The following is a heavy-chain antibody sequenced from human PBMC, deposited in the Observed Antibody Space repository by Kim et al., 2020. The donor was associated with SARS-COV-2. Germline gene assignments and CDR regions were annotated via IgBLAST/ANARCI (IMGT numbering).Heavy chain of an antibody. D-gene: IGHD1-26*01. J-gene: IGHJ4*02. CDR3: ASRRYTGTYYYFDN. CDR2: INSDGGTT. V-gene: IGHV3-74*01. Sequence: GGSLRLSCAASGFTFSSYSMHWVRQAPGKGLVWVSRINSDGGTTSYADSVKGRFTISRDNAKSMLYPQMNSLRAEDTAVYYCASRRYTGTYYYFDNWGQGTLVTVSS. CDR1: GFTFSSYS.